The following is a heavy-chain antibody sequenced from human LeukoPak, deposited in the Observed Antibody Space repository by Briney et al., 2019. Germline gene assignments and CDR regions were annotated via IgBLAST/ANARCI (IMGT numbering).Heavy chain of an antibody. CDR1: GGTFSNYA. Sequence: SVKVSCKASGGTFSNYAISWVRQAPGQGLEWMGAIIPIFGTANYAQKFQGRVTITADESTSTAYMELSSLRSEDTAVYYCARILSSSWYEYFHHWGQGTLATVSS. D-gene: IGHD6-19*01. V-gene: IGHV1-69*01. CDR2: IIPIFGTA. J-gene: IGHJ1*01. CDR3: ARILSSSWYEYFHH.